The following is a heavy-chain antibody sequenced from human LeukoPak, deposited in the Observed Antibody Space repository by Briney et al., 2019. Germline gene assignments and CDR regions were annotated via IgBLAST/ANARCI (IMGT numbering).Heavy chain of an antibody. V-gene: IGHV4-34*01. J-gene: IGHJ4*02. CDR1: GGSFSGYY. CDR2: INHSGST. D-gene: IGHD5-18*01. CDR3: ARGRQLWLRGYFDY. Sequence: PSETLSLTCAVHGGSFSGYYWSWIRQPPGKGLEWIGEINHSGSTNYNPSLKSRVTISVDTSKNQFSLKLSSVTAADTAVYYCARGRQLWLRGYFDYWGQGTLVTVSS.